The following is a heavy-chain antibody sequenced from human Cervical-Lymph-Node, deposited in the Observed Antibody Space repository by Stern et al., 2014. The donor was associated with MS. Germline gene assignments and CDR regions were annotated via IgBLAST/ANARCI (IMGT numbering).Heavy chain of an antibody. CDR1: GYSFTNYW. CDR3: ARAEQLVDY. V-gene: IGHV5-51*01. Sequence: EVQLVESGAEVKKPGESLKISCKGSGYSFTNYWIGWVRPIPGKGLEWMGIIYPSDSDTRYSPSFQGQVTISADKSISTAYLQWSRLKASDTAMYYCARAEQLVDYWGQGTLVTVSS. J-gene: IGHJ4*02. D-gene: IGHD6-6*01. CDR2: IYPSDSDT.